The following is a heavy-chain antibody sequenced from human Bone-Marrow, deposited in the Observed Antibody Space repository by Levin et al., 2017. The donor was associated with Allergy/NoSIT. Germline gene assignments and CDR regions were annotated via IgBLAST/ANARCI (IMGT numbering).Heavy chain of an antibody. V-gene: IGHV3-23*01. CDR2: ISGSGGST. CDR3: AKVPGFRVALFDY. CDR1: GFTFSSYA. J-gene: IGHJ4*02. D-gene: IGHD2-15*01. Sequence: GESLKISCAASGFTFSSYAMSWVRQAPGKGLEWVSAISGSGGSTYYADSVKGRFTISRDNSKNTLYLQMNSLRAEDTAVYYCAKVPGFRVALFDYWGQGTLVTVSS.